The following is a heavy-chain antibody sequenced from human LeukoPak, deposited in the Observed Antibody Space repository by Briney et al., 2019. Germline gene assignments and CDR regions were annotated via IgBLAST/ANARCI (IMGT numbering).Heavy chain of an antibody. CDR2: IYSGGST. V-gene: IGHV3-53*01. Sequence: GGALRLSCAASGVTVSGSYLNWVRQAPGEGLEWVSVIYSGGSTHYADSVKGRFTISRDNSKNTLYLQMNSLRVEDTAMYYCARGAVGAANYDYWGQGTLVTVSS. CDR3: ARGAVGAANYDY. J-gene: IGHJ4*02. D-gene: IGHD1-26*01. CDR1: GVTVSGSY.